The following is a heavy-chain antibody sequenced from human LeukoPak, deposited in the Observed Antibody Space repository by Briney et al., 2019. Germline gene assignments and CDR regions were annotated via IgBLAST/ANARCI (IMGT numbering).Heavy chain of an antibody. CDR1: GYTFTSYY. D-gene: IGHD2-21*02. Sequence: ASVKVSCKASGYTFTSYYMHWVRQAPGQGLEWMGIINPSGGSTSYAQKFQGRVTMTRDTSTSTVYMELSSLRSEDTAVYYCARVYCGGDCYSALDPWGQGTLVTVSS. V-gene: IGHV1-46*01. CDR3: ARVYCGGDCYSALDP. J-gene: IGHJ5*02. CDR2: INPSGGST.